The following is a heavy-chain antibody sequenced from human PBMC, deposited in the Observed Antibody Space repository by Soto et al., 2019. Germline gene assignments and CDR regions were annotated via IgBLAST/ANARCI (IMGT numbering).Heavy chain of an antibody. V-gene: IGHV1-2*04. D-gene: IGHD2-2*01. CDR1: GYTFTGYY. J-gene: IGHJ6*03. CDR2: INPNSGGT. Sequence: ASVKLSCKASGYTFTGYYMHWVRQAPGQGLEWMGWINPNSGGTNYAQKFQGWVTMTRDTSISTAYMELSRLRSDDTAVYYCARGVVPAAMDYYYYMDVWGKGTTVTVSS. CDR3: ARGVVPAAMDYYYYMDV.